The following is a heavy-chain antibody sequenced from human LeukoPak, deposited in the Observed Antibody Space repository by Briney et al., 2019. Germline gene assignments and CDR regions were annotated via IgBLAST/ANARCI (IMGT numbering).Heavy chain of an antibody. CDR1: GYSISSGYY. Sequence: SETLSLTCAVSGYSISSGYYWGWIRQPPGKGLEWIGSIYHSGSTYYNPSLKSRVTISVDTSKNQFSLKLSSVTVADTAVYYCATHVGAREMATILGWFDPWGQGTLVTVSS. CDR2: IYHSGST. CDR3: ATHVGAREMATILGWFDP. V-gene: IGHV4-38-2*01. D-gene: IGHD5-24*01. J-gene: IGHJ5*02.